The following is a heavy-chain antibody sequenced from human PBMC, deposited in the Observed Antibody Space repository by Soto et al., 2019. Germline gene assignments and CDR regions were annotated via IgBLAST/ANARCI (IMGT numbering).Heavy chain of an antibody. V-gene: IGHV3-23*01. CDR1: GFTFSSYA. CDR3: AKRVTTRGFVDY. CDR2: ISGTGAST. Sequence: EVQLLESGGGLVQPGGSLRLSCAASGFTFSSYAMRWVRQAPGKGLEWVSTISGTGASTYYADSVKGRFTISRDNSKNTLSLQMNSLRAEDTAVYYCAKRVTTRGFVDYWGQVTLVTVS. J-gene: IGHJ4*02. D-gene: IGHD2-21*02.